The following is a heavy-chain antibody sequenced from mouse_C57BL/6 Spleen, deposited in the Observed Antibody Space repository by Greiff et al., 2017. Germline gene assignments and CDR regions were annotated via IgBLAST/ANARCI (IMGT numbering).Heavy chain of an antibody. J-gene: IGHJ4*01. D-gene: IGHD1-1*01. CDR3: ARYGSSSMDY. Sequence: QVPLQQSGAELVKPGASVKISCKASGYAFSSYWMNWVKQRPGKGLEWIGQIYPGDGDPNYNGKFKGKATLTAAKSSSTAYMQLSSLTSEDSAVYFCARYGSSSMDYWGQGTSVTVSS. CDR1: GYAFSSYW. V-gene: IGHV1-80*01. CDR2: IYPGDGDP.